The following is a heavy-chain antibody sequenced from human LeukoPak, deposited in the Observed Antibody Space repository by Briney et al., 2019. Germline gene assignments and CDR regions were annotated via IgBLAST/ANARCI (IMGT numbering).Heavy chain of an antibody. CDR1: GFTFDDYA. CDR3: ATYTGIAVAGIGEYFDY. J-gene: IGHJ4*02. Sequence: PGGSLRLSCAASGFTFDDYAMHWVRQAPGKGLEWVSLISGDGGSTYYADSVKGRFTISRDNSKNSLYLRMNSLRTVDTALYYCATYTGIAVAGIGEYFDYWGQGTLVTVSS. D-gene: IGHD6-19*01. CDR2: ISGDGGST. V-gene: IGHV3-43*02.